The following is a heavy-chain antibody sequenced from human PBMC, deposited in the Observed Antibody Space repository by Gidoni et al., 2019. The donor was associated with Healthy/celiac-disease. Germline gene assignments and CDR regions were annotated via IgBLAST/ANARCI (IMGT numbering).Heavy chain of an antibody. V-gene: IGHV4-34*01. D-gene: IGHD3-22*01. Sequence: QVQLQQSGAGLLKPSETLSLTCAVHGGSFSGYYWSCIRQPPGKGLEWIGEINHSGSTNYNPSLKSRVTISVDTSKNQFSLKLSSVTAADTAVYYCARGGGGYYDSSGYSNYWYFDLWGRGTLVTVSS. J-gene: IGHJ2*01. CDR3: ARGGGGYYDSSGYSNYWYFDL. CDR2: INHSGST. CDR1: GGSFSGYY.